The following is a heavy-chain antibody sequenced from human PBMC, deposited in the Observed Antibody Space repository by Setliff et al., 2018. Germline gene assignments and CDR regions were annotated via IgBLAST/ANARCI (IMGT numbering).Heavy chain of an antibody. J-gene: IGHJ4*02. CDR2: IWDDGGNK. CDR3: ARTCSGSGCYAGLES. V-gene: IGHV3-33*08. Sequence: LRLSCAASGFTFSSYRMHWVRQAPGKGLEWVAVIWDDGGNKYHADSVKGRFTISRDSSKNTLYLQMNSLRPEDTAVYYCARTCSGSGCYAGLESWGQGTPVTVSS. D-gene: IGHD2-15*01. CDR1: GFTFSSYR.